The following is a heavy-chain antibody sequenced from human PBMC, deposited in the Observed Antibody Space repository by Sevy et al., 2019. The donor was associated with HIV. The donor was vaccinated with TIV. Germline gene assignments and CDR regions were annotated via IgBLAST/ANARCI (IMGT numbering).Heavy chain of an antibody. J-gene: IGHJ3*02. CDR2: IVVGSGVS. CDR1: GIIFSNSA. CDR3: AAEDMTTFGGPLRVFNM. D-gene: IGHD3-16*01. V-gene: IGHV1-58*01. Sequence: ASVKVSCTASGIIFSNSAVQWVRQTRGPRLEWIGWIVVGSGVSNYAQKFQERVTISRDMSTRKAYMELSSLRSEDTAVYYCAAEDMTTFGGPLRVFNMWGQGTMVTVSS.